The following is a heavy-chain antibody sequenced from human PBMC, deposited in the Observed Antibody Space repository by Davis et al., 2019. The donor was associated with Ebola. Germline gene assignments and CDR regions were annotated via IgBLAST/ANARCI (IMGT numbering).Heavy chain of an antibody. J-gene: IGHJ6*02. Sequence: SVKVSCKAAGGTLRTHGISWVRQAPGQGLEWMGGLIPIFGTPNYAQKFQGRVTMTTDTSTSTAYMELRSLRSDDTAVYYCARDLSVVYGSGSLYSSNLYYYYGMDVWGQGTTVTVSS. CDR3: ARDLSVVYGSGSLYSSNLYYYYGMDV. CDR2: LIPIFGTP. CDR1: GGTLRTHG. V-gene: IGHV1-69*05. D-gene: IGHD3-10*01.